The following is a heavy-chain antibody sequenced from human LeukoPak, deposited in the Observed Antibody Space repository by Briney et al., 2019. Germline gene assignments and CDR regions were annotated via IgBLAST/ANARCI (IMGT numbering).Heavy chain of an antibody. J-gene: IGHJ1*01. D-gene: IGHD2-2*01. CDR3: ATATQPRGYFLH. Sequence: ASVKVSRKASGYTFTTYSLAWVRQAPGQSLEWMGWISVNNGGTNYAQSFQDRVTLTRDTSTNTACLELRSLRSDDTAIIYCATATQPRGYFLHWGQGTLVTVSS. CDR2: ISVNNGGT. CDR1: GYTFTTYS. V-gene: IGHV1-18*01.